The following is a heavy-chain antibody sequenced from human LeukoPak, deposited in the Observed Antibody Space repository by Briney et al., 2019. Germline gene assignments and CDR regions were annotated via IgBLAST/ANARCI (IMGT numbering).Heavy chain of an antibody. V-gene: IGHV1-18*01. Sequence: WASAKVSCKASGYSFSSYGISWVRQAPGQGLEWMGWISAHNGNTNYAQNVQGRVTMTTDTSTSTAYMELRSLRSDDTAVYSCARTDYGDYSYYFDYWGQGTLVTVSS. CDR1: GYSFSSYG. D-gene: IGHD4-17*01. J-gene: IGHJ4*02. CDR3: ARTDYGDYSYYFDY. CDR2: ISAHNGNT.